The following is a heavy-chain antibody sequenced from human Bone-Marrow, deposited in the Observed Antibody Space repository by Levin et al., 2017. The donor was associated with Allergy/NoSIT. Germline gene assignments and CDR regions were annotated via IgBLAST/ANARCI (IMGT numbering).Heavy chain of an antibody. CDR2: INVNTGNP. D-gene: IGHD2-21*01. CDR3: ARGAVAVPGNYYHMDV. CDR1: AFTLNTYA. J-gene: IGHJ6*03. V-gene: IGHV7-4-1*02. Sequence: ASVKVSCKDPAFTLNTYAVNWVRQAPGQGLEWMGWINVNTGNPTYAQGFTGRFVFSLDTLVSTAYLRISKLKAEDTAVYFCARGAVAVPGNYYHMDVWGKGTVVTVSS.